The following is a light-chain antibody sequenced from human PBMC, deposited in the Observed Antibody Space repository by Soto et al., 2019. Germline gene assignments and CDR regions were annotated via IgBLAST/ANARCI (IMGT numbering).Light chain of an antibody. V-gene: IGKV3-20*01. CDR3: QQYGSSPLT. CDR1: QGVSSN. Sequence: EIALTQSPGTLSLSPGERLTLSCRASQGVSSNLAWYQQKPGQAPRLLIYGASTRATGIPDRFTGSGSGTDFTLTISRLEPEDFAVYYCQQYGSSPLTFGGGTKVDIK. CDR2: GAS. J-gene: IGKJ4*01.